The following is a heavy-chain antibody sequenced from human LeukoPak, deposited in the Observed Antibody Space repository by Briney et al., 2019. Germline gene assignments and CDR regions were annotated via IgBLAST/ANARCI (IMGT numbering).Heavy chain of an antibody. V-gene: IGHV3-13*01. D-gene: IGHD4-23*01. Sequence: GGSLRLSCAASGFTFSSYDMHWVRQATGKGLEWVSAIGTAGDTYYPGSVKGRFTISRENAKNSLYLQMNSLRAGDTAVYYCARGVTLDAFDIWGQGTMVTVSS. CDR2: IGTAGDT. J-gene: IGHJ3*02. CDR3: ARGVTLDAFDI. CDR1: GFTFSSYD.